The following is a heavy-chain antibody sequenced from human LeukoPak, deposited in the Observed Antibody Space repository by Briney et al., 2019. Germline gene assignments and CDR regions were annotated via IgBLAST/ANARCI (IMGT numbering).Heavy chain of an antibody. Sequence: GGSLRLSCAVSGFTFSTSPMNWVRQAPGKGPEWVSYISSSSGTIYYADSVKGRFAISRDNAENSLYLQMNSLRAEDTAVYYCARGPGSGHYFDYWGQGTLVTVSS. CDR3: ARGPGSGHYFDY. CDR2: ISSSSGTI. V-gene: IGHV3-48*04. CDR1: GFTFSTSP. D-gene: IGHD2-15*01. J-gene: IGHJ4*02.